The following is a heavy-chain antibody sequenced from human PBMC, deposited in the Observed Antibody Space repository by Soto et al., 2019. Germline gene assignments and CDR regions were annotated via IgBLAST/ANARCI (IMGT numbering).Heavy chain of an antibody. J-gene: IGHJ4*02. V-gene: IGHV3-23*01. Sequence: AISGSGGSTYYADSVKGRFTISRDNSKNTLYLQMNSLRAEDTAVYYCAKSKGVVQPHYWGQGPLVPVSS. CDR3: AKSKGVVQPHY. CDR2: ISGSGGST. D-gene: IGHD3-3*01.